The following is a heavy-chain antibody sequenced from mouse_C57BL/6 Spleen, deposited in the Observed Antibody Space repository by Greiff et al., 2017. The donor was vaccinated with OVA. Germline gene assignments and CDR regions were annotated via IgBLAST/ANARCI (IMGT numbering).Heavy chain of an antibody. V-gene: IGHV5-4*01. Sequence: EVKLQESGGGLVKPGGSLKLSCAASGFTFSSYAMSWVRQTPEKRLEWVATISDGGSYTYYPDNVKGRFTISRDNAKNNLYLQMSHLKSEDTAMYYCARDYDYDGEFDYWGQGTTLTVSS. CDR3: ARDYDYDGEFDY. CDR2: ISDGGSYT. D-gene: IGHD2-4*01. J-gene: IGHJ2*01. CDR1: GFTFSSYA.